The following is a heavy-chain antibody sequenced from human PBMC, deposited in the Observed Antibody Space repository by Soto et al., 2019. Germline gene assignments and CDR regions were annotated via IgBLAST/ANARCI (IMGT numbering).Heavy chain of an antibody. CDR2: IYHSGST. Sequence: SETLSLTCAVSGGSISSSNWWSWVRQPPGKGLEWIGEIYHSGSTNYNPSLKGRVTLSVDKSKNQFSLKLSSVTAADTAVYYCARARWGSGWADALDIWGQGTMVTVSS. V-gene: IGHV4-4*02. D-gene: IGHD6-19*01. CDR3: ARARWGSGWADALDI. J-gene: IGHJ3*02. CDR1: GGSISSSNW.